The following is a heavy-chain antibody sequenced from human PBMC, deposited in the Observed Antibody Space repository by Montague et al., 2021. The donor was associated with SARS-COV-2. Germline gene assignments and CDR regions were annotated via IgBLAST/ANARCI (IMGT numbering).Heavy chain of an antibody. J-gene: IGHJ4*02. Sequence: SLRLSCAASGFTFGDYAMSWVRQAPGKGLEWVGFIRSKAYGGTTEYAASVKGRFTISRDDSKSIAYLQMNSLETEDTAVYYCTRGLLVGATVYWGQGTLVTVSS. CDR2: IRSKAYGGTT. CDR3: TRGLLVGATVY. D-gene: IGHD1-26*01. V-gene: IGHV3-49*04. CDR1: GFTFGDYA.